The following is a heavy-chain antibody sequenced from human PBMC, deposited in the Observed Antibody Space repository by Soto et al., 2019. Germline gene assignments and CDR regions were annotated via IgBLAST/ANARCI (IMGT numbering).Heavy chain of an antibody. J-gene: IGHJ4*02. CDR2: IIPIFGTA. D-gene: IGHD6-13*01. CDR3: ARAEDEAAAGTFPLNY. V-gene: IGHV1-69*01. CDR1: GGTFRSYA. Sequence: QVQLVQSGAEVKKPGSSVKVSCKASGGTFRSYAISWVRQAPGQGLEWMGGIIPIFGTANYAQKFQGRVTIPADESTSTAYMELSSLRSEDTAVYYCARAEDEAAAGTFPLNYWGQGTLVTVSS.